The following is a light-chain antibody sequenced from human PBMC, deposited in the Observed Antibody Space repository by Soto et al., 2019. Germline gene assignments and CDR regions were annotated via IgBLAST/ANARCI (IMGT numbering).Light chain of an antibody. J-gene: IGKJ1*01. V-gene: IGKV3-20*01. CDR1: QSVSDNY. CDR2: GAS. CDR3: QQYSRAPLT. Sequence: EIGLTQSPGTLSLSPGDRATLSCRASQSVSDNYLAWYQQKPGQAPRLVISGASSRATGIPDRFSASGSGTDFTLTISRLEAEDFAVYYCQQYSRAPLTFGQGTKVDIK.